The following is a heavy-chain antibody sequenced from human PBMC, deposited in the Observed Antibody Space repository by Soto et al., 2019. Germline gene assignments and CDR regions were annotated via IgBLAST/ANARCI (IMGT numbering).Heavy chain of an antibody. CDR3: ASPYYDFWSGSEEGRYYGMDV. Sequence: GGSLRLSCAASGFTVSSNYMSWVRQAPGKGLEWVSVIYSGGSTYYADSVKGRFTISRDNSKNTLYLQMNSLRAEDTAVYYCASPYYDFWSGSEEGRYYGMDVWGQGTTVTVSS. V-gene: IGHV3-53*01. CDR2: IYSGGST. D-gene: IGHD3-3*01. J-gene: IGHJ6*02. CDR1: GFTVSSNY.